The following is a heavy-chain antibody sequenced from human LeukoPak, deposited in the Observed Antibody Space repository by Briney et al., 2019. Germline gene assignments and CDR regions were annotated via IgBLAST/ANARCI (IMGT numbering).Heavy chain of an antibody. J-gene: IGHJ4*02. V-gene: IGHV1-18*04. CDR2: ISAYNGNT. D-gene: IGHD6-19*01. Sequence: ASVKVSCKASGYTFTSYYMHWVRQAPGQGLEWMGWISAYNGNTNYAQKLQGRVTMTTDTSTSTAYMELRSLRSDDTAVYYCARALVAGKGTFFDYWGQGTLVTVSS. CDR1: GYTFTSYY. CDR3: ARALVAGKGTFFDY.